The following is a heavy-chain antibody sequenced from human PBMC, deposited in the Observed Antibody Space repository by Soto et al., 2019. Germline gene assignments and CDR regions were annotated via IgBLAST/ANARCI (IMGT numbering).Heavy chain of an antibody. J-gene: IGHJ6*02. CDR1: GYTFTSYG. CDR3: ARDPEYSSSWYYYYGMDV. CDR2: ISAYNGNT. V-gene: IGHV1-18*01. D-gene: IGHD6-13*01. Sequence: QVQLVQSGAEVKKPGASVKVSCKASGYTFTSYGISWVRQAPGQGLEWMGWISAYNGNTNYAQKLQGRVTMTTDTXTXTXXMELRSLRSDDTAVYYCARDPEYSSSWYYYYGMDVWGQGTTVTVSS.